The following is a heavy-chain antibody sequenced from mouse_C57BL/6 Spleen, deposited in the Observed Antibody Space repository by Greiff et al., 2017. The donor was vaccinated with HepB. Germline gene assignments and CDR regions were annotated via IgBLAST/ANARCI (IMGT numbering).Heavy chain of an antibody. CDR2: ISSGGDYI. Sequence: EVMLVESGEGLVKPGGSLKLSCAASGFTFSSYAMSWVRQTPEKRLEWVAYISSGGDYIYYADTVKGRFTISRDNARNTLYLQMSSLKSEDTAMYYCTRGGYSNYPYAMDYWGQGTSVTVSS. CDR1: GFTFSSYA. CDR3: TRGGYSNYPYAMDY. V-gene: IGHV5-9-1*02. J-gene: IGHJ4*01. D-gene: IGHD2-5*01.